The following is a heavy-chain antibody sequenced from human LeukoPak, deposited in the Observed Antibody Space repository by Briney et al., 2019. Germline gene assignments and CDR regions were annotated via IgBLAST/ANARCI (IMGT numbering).Heavy chain of an antibody. CDR1: GFTFSSYS. V-gene: IGHV3-21*01. CDR2: ISSSSYI. CDR3: AKELAYCGGDCDSGFDY. D-gene: IGHD2-21*02. J-gene: IGHJ4*02. Sequence: GGSLRLSCAASGFTFSSYSMNWVRQAPGKGLEWVSSISSSSYIYYADSVKGRFTISRDNAKNSLYLQMNSLRAEDTAVYYCAKELAYCGGDCDSGFDYWGQGTLVTVSS.